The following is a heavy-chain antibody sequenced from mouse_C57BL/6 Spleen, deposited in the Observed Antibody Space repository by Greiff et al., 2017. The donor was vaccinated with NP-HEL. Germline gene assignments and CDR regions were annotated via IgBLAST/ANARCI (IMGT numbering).Heavy chain of an antibody. V-gene: IGHV14-3*01. Sequence: EVQLQQSVAELVRPGASVKLSCTASGFNIKNTYMHWVKQRPEQGLEWIGRIDPANGNTKYAPKFQGKATITADTSSSTAYLQLSSLTSEDTAIYYCAKIGGTYYGSSYGFDYWGQGTTLTVSS. CDR2: IDPANGNT. J-gene: IGHJ2*01. CDR3: AKIGGTYYGSSYGFDY. CDR1: GFNIKNTY. D-gene: IGHD1-1*01.